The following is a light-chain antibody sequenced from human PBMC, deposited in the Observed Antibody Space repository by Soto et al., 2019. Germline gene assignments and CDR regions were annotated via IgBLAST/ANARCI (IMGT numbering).Light chain of an antibody. CDR2: EVS. V-gene: IGLV2-14*01. J-gene: IGLJ1*01. Sequence: QSALTQPASVSGSPGQSITISCTGTSSDVGDYGYVSWYQQHPGKAPKLIIYEVSNRPSGVSDRFSGSKSGNTASLTISGLQAEDEADYYCSSYTSSSTTRVFGTGTKVTVL. CDR1: SSDVGDYGY. CDR3: SSYTSSSTTRV.